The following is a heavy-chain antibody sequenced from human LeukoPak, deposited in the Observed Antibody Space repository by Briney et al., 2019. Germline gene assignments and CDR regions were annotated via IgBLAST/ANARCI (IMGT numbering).Heavy chain of an antibody. CDR2: INPDGSGK. V-gene: IGHV3-7*01. CDR3: ASWGAGGNS. CDR1: GFTLSTYW. D-gene: IGHD3-16*01. Sequence: GSLRLSCEASGFTLSTYWMNWARQVPGKGLDWVANINPDGSGKRYVDSVKGRFTIARDNADNSLSLQMNSLRAEDTAVYYCASWGAGGNSWGQGTLVTVSS. J-gene: IGHJ4*02.